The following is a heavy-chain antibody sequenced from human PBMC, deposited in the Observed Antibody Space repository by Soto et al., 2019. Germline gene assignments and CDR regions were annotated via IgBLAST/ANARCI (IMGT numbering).Heavy chain of an antibody. CDR2: INHSGST. D-gene: IGHD6-6*01. V-gene: IGHV4-34*01. CDR1: GGSFSGYY. CDR3: ARGRRGSAYSSSWGAFDI. J-gene: IGHJ3*02. Sequence: PSETLSVTCAVYGGSFSGYYWSWIRQPPGKGLEWIGEINHSGSTNYNPSLKSRVTISVDTSKNHLSLKLSSVTAADTAVYYCARGRRGSAYSSSWGAFDIWGQGTMVTVSS.